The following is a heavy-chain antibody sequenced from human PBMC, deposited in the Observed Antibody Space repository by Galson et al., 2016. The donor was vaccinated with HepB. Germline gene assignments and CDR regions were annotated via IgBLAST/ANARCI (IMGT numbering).Heavy chain of an antibody. CDR1: GFSLSSDTVG. V-gene: IGHV2-70*04. D-gene: IGHD5-12*01. Sequence: PALVKPTQTLTLTCTFSGFSLSSDTVGVGWVRQPPGKALEWLARIDWDDEDFYTTSLRTRPTISRDTSNNQVVLVMTNMDPVDTATYYCARMPLRTRRNSDYDLRFFDYWGQGALVTVSS. CDR3: ARMPLRTRRNSDYDLRFFDY. J-gene: IGHJ4*02. CDR2: IDWDDED.